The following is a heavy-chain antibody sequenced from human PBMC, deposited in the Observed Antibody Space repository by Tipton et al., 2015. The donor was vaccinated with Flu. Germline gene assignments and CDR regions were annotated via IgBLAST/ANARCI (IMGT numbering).Heavy chain of an antibody. Sequence: SLRLSCVASGFTFRSHAMSWVRQAPDKGLVWVAAITGSGRGTHYADSAKGRFTISRDNSKSMLYLQMDSLRADDTALYYCAREDSFLFLEWSFDYWGQRTLITVSS. CDR3: AREDSFLFLEWSFDY. V-gene: IGHV3-23*01. D-gene: IGHD3-3*01. CDR1: GFTFRSHA. J-gene: IGHJ4*02. CDR2: ITGSGRGT.